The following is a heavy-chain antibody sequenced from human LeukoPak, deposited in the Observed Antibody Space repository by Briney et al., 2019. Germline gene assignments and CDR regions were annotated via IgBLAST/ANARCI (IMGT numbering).Heavy chain of an antibody. J-gene: IGHJ3*02. CDR2: ISSSSGTI. V-gene: IGHV3-48*01. CDR1: GFTFSSYG. Sequence: GGSLRLSCAASGFTFSSYGMTWVRQAPGKGLEWVSYISSSSGTIYYADSVKGRFTISRDNSKNTLYLQMNSLRAEDTAVYYCATKRITMIVVGPDAFDIWGQGTMVTVSS. D-gene: IGHD3-22*01. CDR3: ATKRITMIVVGPDAFDI.